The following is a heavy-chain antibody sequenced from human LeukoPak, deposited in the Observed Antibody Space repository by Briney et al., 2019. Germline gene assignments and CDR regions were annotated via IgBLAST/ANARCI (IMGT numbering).Heavy chain of an antibody. J-gene: IGHJ4*02. Sequence: GGSLRLSCAASGFTFSTSSPNWVRQAPGEGLEWVSSISSSRSYIYYADSVKGRFTISRDNAKNSLYLQMNSLGAEDTAVYYCAREGGFCFGDTCRFFDFWGQGTLVTVSS. CDR3: AREGGFCFGDTCRFFDF. CDR1: GFTFSTSS. V-gene: IGHV3-21*01. CDR2: ISSSRSYI. D-gene: IGHD2-15*01.